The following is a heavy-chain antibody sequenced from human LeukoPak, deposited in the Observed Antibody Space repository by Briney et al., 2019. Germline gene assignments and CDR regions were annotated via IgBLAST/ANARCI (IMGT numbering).Heavy chain of an antibody. J-gene: IGHJ4*02. CDR3: ARPRYSSSWYFDS. D-gene: IGHD6-13*01. Sequence: PSETLSLTCAVYGGSFSDSYWSWIRQTPGKGLEWIGEINQSGATNYNPSLKSRLAMSVDTSKNQFSLRLTSVTAADTAVYFCARPRYSSSWYFDSWGRGTLVTVSS. V-gene: IGHV4-34*01. CDR1: GGSFSDSY. CDR2: INQSGAT.